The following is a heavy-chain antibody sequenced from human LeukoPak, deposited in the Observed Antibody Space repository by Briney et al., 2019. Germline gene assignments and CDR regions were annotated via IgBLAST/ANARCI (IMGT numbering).Heavy chain of an antibody. V-gene: IGHV1-8*01. D-gene: IGHD2-15*01. Sequence: GASVKVSCKASGYTFTSYDINWVRQATGQGLEWMGWMNPNSGNTGYAQKFQGRVTMTRNTSISTACMELSSLRSEDTAVYYCARGRRCSGGSCYSVWLYWGQGTLVTVSS. CDR2: MNPNSGNT. CDR1: GYTFTSYD. J-gene: IGHJ4*02. CDR3: ARGRRCSGGSCYSVWLY.